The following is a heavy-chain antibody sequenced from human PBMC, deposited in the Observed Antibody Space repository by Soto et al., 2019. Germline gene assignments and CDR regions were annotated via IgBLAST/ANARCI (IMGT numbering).Heavy chain of an antibody. CDR2: ISSSGSTI. CDR1: GFTFSDYY. D-gene: IGHD2-21*01. V-gene: IGHV3-11*01. CDR3: ARVDWGRDSDWYFDL. J-gene: IGHJ2*01. Sequence: QVQLVESGGGLVXPGGXXXLSCAASGFTFSDYYMSWIRQAPGKGLEXVSYISSSGSTIYYADSVKGRFTISRDNAKNSLYLQMNSLRAEDTAVYYCARVDWGRDSDWYFDLWGRGTLVTVSS.